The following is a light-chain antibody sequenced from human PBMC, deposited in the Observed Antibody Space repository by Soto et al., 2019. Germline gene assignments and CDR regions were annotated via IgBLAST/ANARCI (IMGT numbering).Light chain of an antibody. CDR3: QQYSSTPIFT. J-gene: IGKJ3*01. Sequence: DIVMTQSPDSLAVSLGERATINCKSSQSVLYSSNNKNYLAWYQQKPGQPPKLLIYWASTRESGVPDRSSGSGSGTDFTLTISSLQAEDVAVYYCQQYSSTPIFTFGPGTKVDIK. V-gene: IGKV4-1*01. CDR2: WAS. CDR1: QSVLYSSNNKNY.